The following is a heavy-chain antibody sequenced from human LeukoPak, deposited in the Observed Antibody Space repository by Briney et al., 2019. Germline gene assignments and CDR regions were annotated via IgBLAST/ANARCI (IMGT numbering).Heavy chain of an antibody. CDR2: ISAYNGNT. J-gene: IGHJ4*02. CDR3: ARGPIVVVVAAMGSFDY. Sequence: ASVKVSCKASGYTFTSYGISWVRQAPGQGLEWMGWISAYNGNTNYAQKFQGRVTMTRDTSISTAYMELSRLRSDDTAVYYCARGPIVVVVAAMGSFDYWGQGTLVTVSS. V-gene: IGHV1-18*01. CDR1: GYTFTSYG. D-gene: IGHD2-15*01.